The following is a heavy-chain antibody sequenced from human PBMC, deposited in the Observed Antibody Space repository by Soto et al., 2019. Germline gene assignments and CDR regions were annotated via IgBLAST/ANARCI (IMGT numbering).Heavy chain of an antibody. CDR1: GYSVTSSDYY. D-gene: IGHD2-15*01. CDR2: MFYSGLT. CDR3: APLSVSLSGPYGIHV. Sequence: SETLSLSCRVSGYSVTSSDYYWAWIRQPPGKGLEWIGSMFYSGLTYYNPSLKSRVTLSVDTSKNQFSVRLNSVTAADTAVYYCAPLSVSLSGPYGIHVWGQGTTVTVSS. V-gene: IGHV4-39*01. J-gene: IGHJ6*02.